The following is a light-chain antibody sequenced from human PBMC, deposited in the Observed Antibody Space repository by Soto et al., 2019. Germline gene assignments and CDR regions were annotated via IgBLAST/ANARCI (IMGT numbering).Light chain of an antibody. CDR2: DAS. CDR3: QQRSSWPLT. J-gene: IGKJ4*01. V-gene: IGKV3-11*01. Sequence: EIVLTQSPATLSLSPGERATLSCRASQSVNIYLAWYQQKPGQAPRLLIYDASNRVIGIPARFSGSGSGTDFSLTISSLEPEDVAVYYCQQRSSWPLTFGGGTKVEIK. CDR1: QSVNIY.